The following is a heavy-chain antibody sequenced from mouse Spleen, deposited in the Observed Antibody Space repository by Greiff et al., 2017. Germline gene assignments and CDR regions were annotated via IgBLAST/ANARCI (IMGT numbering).Heavy chain of an antibody. CDR1: GYTFTSYW. CDR3: THGNPGWFAY. J-gene: IGHJ3*01. V-gene: IGHV1S22*01. Sequence: LQQPGSELVRPGASVKLSCKASGYTFTSYWMHWVKQRPGQGLEWIGNIYPGSGSTNYDEKFKSKATLTVDTSSSTAYMQLSSLTSEDSAVYYCTHGNPGWFAYWGQGTLVTVSA. CDR2: IYPGSGST. D-gene: IGHD2-1*01.